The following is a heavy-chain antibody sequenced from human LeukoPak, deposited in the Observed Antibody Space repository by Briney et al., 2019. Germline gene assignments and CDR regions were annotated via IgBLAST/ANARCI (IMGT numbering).Heavy chain of an antibody. CDR2: IYYSGST. J-gene: IGHJ4*02. CDR1: GGSISSYY. Sequence: PSETLSLTCTVSGGSISSYYWSWIRQPPGKGLECIGYIYYSGSTNYNPSLKSRVTISVDTSKNQFSLKLSSVTAADTAVYYCARASGSQFTYYFDYWGQGTLVTVSS. D-gene: IGHD1-26*01. CDR3: ARASGSQFTYYFDY. V-gene: IGHV4-59*01.